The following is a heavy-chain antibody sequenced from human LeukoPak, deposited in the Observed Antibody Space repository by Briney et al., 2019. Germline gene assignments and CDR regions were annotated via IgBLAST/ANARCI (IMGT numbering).Heavy chain of an antibody. CDR1: GGSIRSGDHH. V-gene: IGHV4-39*07. Sequence: SETLSLTCSVSGGSIRSGDHHWAWVRQPPGKGLEFIGSHDESGRPYYNRPLKSRVSISGDTSGKQFSLNLTPVTAADTAVYFCARDLGGYPFFMDVWGRGTTVIVSS. D-gene: IGHD2-15*01. CDR3: ARDLGGYPFFMDV. J-gene: IGHJ6*03. CDR2: HDESGRP.